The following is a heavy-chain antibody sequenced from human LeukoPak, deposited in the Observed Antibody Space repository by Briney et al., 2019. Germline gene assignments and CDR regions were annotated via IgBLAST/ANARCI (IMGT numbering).Heavy chain of an antibody. J-gene: IGHJ4*02. Sequence: ASVKVSCQPSRYTFTGHDMHWVRQAPAQGVEWMGWINPNSGGTNYAQKFQGRVTMTRDTSISTAYMELSRLRSDDTAVYYCARDLPEGSSGYALLSYESWGQGTLFTVSS. D-gene: IGHD3-22*01. CDR1: RYTFTGHD. V-gene: IGHV1-2*02. CDR2: INPNSGGT. CDR3: ARDLPEGSSGYALLSYES.